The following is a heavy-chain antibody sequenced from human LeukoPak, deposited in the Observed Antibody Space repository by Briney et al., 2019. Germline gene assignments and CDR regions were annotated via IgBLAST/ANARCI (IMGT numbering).Heavy chain of an antibody. CDR2: ITGSSTTI. J-gene: IGHJ5*02. V-gene: IGHV3-48*02. CDR3: ARTEYSGYDL. Sequence: GGSLRLSCAASGFTFSYYKMSWVRQAPGKGLEWVSYITGSSTTIYYADSVKGRFTVSRDNAKNSLYLQMSSLRDEDTAVYYCARTEYSGYDLWGQGTLVTVSS. D-gene: IGHD5-12*01. CDR1: GFTFSYYK.